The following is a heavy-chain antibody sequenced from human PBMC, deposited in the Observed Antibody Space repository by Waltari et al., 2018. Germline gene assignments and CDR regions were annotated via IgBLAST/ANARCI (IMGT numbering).Heavy chain of an antibody. CDR3: ARALSGCTNGVCYFDQAGWYFDL. D-gene: IGHD2-8*01. V-gene: IGHV1-69*01. CDR1: GGTFSSYA. CDR2: IIPIFGTA. J-gene: IGHJ2*01. Sequence: QVQLVQSGAEVKKPGSSVKVSCKASGGTFSSYAISWVRQAPGQGLEWMGGIIPIFGTANYAQKFQGRVTITADESTSTAYMELSSLRSEDTAVYYCARALSGCTNGVCYFDQAGWYFDLWGRGTLVTVSS.